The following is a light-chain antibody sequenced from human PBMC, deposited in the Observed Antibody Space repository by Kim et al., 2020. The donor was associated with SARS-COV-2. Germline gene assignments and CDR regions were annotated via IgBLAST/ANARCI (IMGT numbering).Light chain of an antibody. CDR2: DAS. CDR1: QSISGG. J-gene: IGKJ1*01. CDR3: QQYSNRWT. V-gene: IGKV1-5*01. Sequence: SASVGDKVTITCRASQSISGGVAWYQQRPGKAPKRLIYDASSLESGVPSRFSGSGSGTEFTLIVSSLQPDDFATYYCQQYSNRWTFGQGTKVDIK.